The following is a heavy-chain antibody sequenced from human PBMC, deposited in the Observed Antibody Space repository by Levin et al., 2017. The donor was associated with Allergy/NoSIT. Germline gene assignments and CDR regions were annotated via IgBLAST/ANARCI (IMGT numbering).Heavy chain of an antibody. J-gene: IGHJ4*02. CDR1: GGTFSSYT. Sequence: PGESLKISCKASGGTFSSYTISWVRQAPGQGLEWMGRIIPILGIANYAQKFQGRVTITADKSTSTAYMELSSLRSEDTAVYYCAAAGDSHRDYWGQGTLVTVSS. D-gene: IGHD2-21*02. CDR3: AAAGDSHRDY. CDR2: IIPILGIA. V-gene: IGHV1-69*02.